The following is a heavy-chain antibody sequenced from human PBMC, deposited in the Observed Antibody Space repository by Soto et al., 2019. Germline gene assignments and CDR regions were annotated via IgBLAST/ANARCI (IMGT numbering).Heavy chain of an antibody. Sequence: QVQLQESGPGLVKPSQTLSLTCTVSGGSISSGGYYWSWIRQHPGKGLEWIGYIYYSGSTYYNPSLQSRVNISVDTAKNQFSLKLSSVTAADTAVYYCARVLENYDFWSGPYYGMDVWGQGTTVTVSS. CDR3: ARVLENYDFWSGPYYGMDV. D-gene: IGHD3-3*01. CDR1: GGSISSGGYY. CDR2: IYYSGST. V-gene: IGHV4-31*03. J-gene: IGHJ6*02.